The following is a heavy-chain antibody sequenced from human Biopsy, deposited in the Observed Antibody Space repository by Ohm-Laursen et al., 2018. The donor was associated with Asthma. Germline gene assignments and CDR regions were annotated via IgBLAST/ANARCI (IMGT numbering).Heavy chain of an antibody. CDR3: ARVASYGDLYFGIDV. D-gene: IGHD4-17*01. V-gene: IGHV4-30-4*01. Sequence: TLSLTWTVGGAYIGSRDHHWSWIRQSPGTGLEWIGVGFWSGTNHYNRSLERRLSISIDTTRNEFSMTLRSVTAADTAVYFCARVASYGDLYFGIDVWGPGTSVSVS. CDR2: GFWSGTN. J-gene: IGHJ6*02. CDR1: GAYIGSRDHH.